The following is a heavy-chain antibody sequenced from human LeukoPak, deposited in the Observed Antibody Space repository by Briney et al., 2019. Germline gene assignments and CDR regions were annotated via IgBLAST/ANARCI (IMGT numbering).Heavy chain of an antibody. Sequence: ASVKVSCKASGYTFTGYCMHWVRQAPGQGLEWMGRINPNSGGTNYAQKFQGRVTMTRDTSISTAYMELSRLRSDDTAVYYCARAVDYGSSFGYMAGWRKRTTVTV. CDR2: INPNSGGT. V-gene: IGHV1-2*06. D-gene: IGHD6-6*01. J-gene: IGHJ6*03. CDR1: GYTFTGYC. CDR3: ARAVDYGSSFGYMAG.